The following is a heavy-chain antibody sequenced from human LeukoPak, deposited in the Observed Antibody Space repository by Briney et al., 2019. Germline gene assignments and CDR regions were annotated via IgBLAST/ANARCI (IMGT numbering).Heavy chain of an antibody. CDR1: GFTFTSSA. J-gene: IGHJ4*02. Sequence: SVKVSCKASGFTFTSSAMQWVRQARGQRLEWIGWIVVGSGNTNYAQKFQERVTITRDMSTSTAYMELSSLRSEDTAVYYCGTRDYLFRGNDYWGQGTLVTVSS. CDR2: IVVGSGNT. CDR3: GTRDYLFRGNDY. V-gene: IGHV1-58*02. D-gene: IGHD4-17*01.